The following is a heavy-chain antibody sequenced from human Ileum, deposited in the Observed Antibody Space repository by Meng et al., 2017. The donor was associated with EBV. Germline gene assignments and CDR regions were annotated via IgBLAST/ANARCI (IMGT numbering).Heavy chain of an antibody. J-gene: IGHJ4*02. CDR1: NWSVSSYGYY. D-gene: IGHD2-21*02. CDR3: ARERGGGDRGIQ. V-gene: IGHV4-61*08. CDR2: MSYTGST. Sequence: QLQQSCPGLVKPSETLSLNWYIPNWSVSSYGYYLTWIRQPPGNGLEWIGDMSYTGSTNYKSTLKSRVTISVDKSKNQFSLKLSSVTAADTAVYYCARERGGGDRGIQWCQGTLVTVSS.